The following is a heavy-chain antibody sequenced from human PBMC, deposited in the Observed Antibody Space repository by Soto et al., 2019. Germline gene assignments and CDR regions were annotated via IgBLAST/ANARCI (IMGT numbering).Heavy chain of an antibody. CDR1: GLTFSNYA. CDR3: AKNQERELPRVIDF. J-gene: IGHJ4*02. Sequence: PGGSLRLSCATSGLTFSNYAVSWVRQAPGGGLEWVSSMSGSSSTTYYADSVRGRFTISRDRSKNTLYLQMNSLRAEDTALYYCAKNQERELPRVIDFWGQGTLVTVSS. V-gene: IGHV3-23*01. CDR2: MSGSSSTT. D-gene: IGHD1-7*01.